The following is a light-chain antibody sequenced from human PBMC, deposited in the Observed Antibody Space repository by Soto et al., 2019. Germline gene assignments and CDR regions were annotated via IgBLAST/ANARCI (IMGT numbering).Light chain of an antibody. V-gene: IGKV2-28*01. CDR2: LGS. J-gene: IGKJ1*01. Sequence: DIVMTQSPLSLPVTPGEPASISCRSSQSLVHSNGYNYLDWYLQKPGQSPQLLIYLGSNRASGVPDRFSGSGSGTDFTLKISRVEAEDVGVYYCVQALQSPPWTFGQGTKVDIK. CDR3: VQALQSPPWT. CDR1: QSLVHSNGYNY.